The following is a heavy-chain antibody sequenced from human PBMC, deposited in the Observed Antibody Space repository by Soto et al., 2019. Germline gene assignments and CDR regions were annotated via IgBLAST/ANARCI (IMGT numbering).Heavy chain of an antibody. D-gene: IGHD6-13*01. Sequence: SETLSLTCTFSGGSISRGNYYWTWIRQYPGKGLEWIGYIYHSGTTYYNPSLKNRVAKSVDTSKNQFSLKLIFVTSADTAVYYCARASGQQLVLDYWGQGTLVT. CDR3: ARASGQQLVLDY. CDR1: GGSISRGNYY. CDR2: IYHSGTT. V-gene: IGHV4-31*02. J-gene: IGHJ4*02.